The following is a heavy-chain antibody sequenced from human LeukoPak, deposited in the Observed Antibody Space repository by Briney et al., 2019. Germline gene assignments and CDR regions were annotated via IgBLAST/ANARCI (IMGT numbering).Heavy chain of an antibody. CDR3: ARDPTVENSSGWPALAS. CDR1: GGTFSSYA. CDR2: IIPIFGTA. D-gene: IGHD6-19*01. V-gene: IGHV1-69*05. J-gene: IGHJ5*02. Sequence: GASVKVSCKASGGTFSSYAISWVRQAPGQGLEWMGGIIPIFGTANYAQNFQGRVTMTRDMSTSTVYMELSSLRSEDTAVYYCARDPTVENSSGWPALASWGQGTLVTVSS.